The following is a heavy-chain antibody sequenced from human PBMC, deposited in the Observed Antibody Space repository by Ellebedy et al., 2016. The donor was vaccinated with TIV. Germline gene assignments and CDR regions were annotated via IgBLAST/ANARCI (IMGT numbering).Heavy chain of an antibody. J-gene: IGHJ4*02. CDR3: AKDSSRGTVTNIDY. CDR2: ISGSGGST. CDR1: GFTFSSYA. V-gene: IGHV3-23*01. Sequence: PGGSLRLSCAASGFTFSSYAMSWVRQAPGKGLEWVSAISGSGGSTYYADSVKGRFTISRDNSKNTLYLQMNSLRAEDTAVYYCAKDSSRGTVTNIDYWGQGTLVTVSS. D-gene: IGHD4-17*01.